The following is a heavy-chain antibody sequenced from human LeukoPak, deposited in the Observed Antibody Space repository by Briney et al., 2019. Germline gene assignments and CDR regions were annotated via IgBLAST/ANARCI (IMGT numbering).Heavy chain of an antibody. J-gene: IGHJ4*02. CDR3: ARDNSGFDH. Sequence: GGSLRLSCVASGFTFNNYWMTWVRQAPGKGLEWVANIRHDGSARYYGDSVKGRFTISRDDAKNSLFLQMNSLRADDTALYYCARDNSGFDHWGQGTLVTVSS. D-gene: IGHD6-19*01. CDR2: IRHDGSAR. CDR1: GFTFNNYW. V-gene: IGHV3-7*01.